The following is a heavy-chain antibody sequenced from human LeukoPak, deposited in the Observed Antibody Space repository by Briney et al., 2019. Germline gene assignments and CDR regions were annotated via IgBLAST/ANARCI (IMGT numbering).Heavy chain of an antibody. J-gene: IGHJ6*02. D-gene: IGHD6-13*01. CDR1: GYTLTELS. CDR3: ATDAGIAAARGDYYYGMDV. Sequence: ASVKVSCTVSGYTLTELSMHWVRQAPGKGHEWMGGFDPEDGETIYAQKFQGRVTMTEDTSTDTAYMELSSLRSEDTAVYYCATDAGIAAARGDYYYGMDVWGQGTTVTVSS. V-gene: IGHV1-24*01. CDR2: FDPEDGET.